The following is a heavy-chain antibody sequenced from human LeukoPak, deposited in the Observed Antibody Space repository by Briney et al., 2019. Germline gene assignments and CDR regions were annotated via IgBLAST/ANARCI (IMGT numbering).Heavy chain of an antibody. V-gene: IGHV3-48*03. CDR1: GFTPSSYE. J-gene: IGHJ4*02. CDR2: ISSSGSTI. CDR3: ARARRISAYPSFLDY. Sequence: GGSLTLSCVASGFTPSSYEMNWVRQAAGPGLGWVSYISSSGSTIYYPDSVKGRFTISRDNAKNSLYLQLNSLRAEDTAVYYCARARRISAYPSFLDYWGQGTLVTVTS. D-gene: IGHD3-16*01.